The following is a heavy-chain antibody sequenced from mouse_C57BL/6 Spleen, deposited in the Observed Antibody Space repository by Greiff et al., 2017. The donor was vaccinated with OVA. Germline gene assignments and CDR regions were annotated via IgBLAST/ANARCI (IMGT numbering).Heavy chain of an antibody. Sequence: EVKLVESGPELVKPGASVKIPCKASGYTFTDYNMDWVKQSHGKSLEWIGDINPNNGGTIYNQKFKGKATLTVDKSSSTAYMELRSLTSEDTAVYYCARRGNYSPYFDYWGQGTTLTVSS. CDR2: INPNNGGT. D-gene: IGHD2-1*01. V-gene: IGHV1-18*01. CDR3: ARRGNYSPYFDY. J-gene: IGHJ2*01. CDR1: GYTFTDYN.